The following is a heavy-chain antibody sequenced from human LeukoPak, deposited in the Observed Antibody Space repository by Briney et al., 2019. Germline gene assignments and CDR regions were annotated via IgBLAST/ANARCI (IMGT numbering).Heavy chain of an antibody. CDR3: AKSSLWFGKAPDYYYYYGMDV. J-gene: IGHJ6*02. CDR2: ISGSGGST. V-gene: IGHV3-23*01. D-gene: IGHD3-10*01. CDR1: GFTFSSYA. Sequence: GGSLRLSYAASGFTFSSYAMSWVRQAPGKGLEWVSAISGSGGSTYYADSVKGRFTISRDNSKNTLYLQMNSLRAEDTAVYYCAKSSLWFGKAPDYYYYYGMDVWGQGTTVTVSS.